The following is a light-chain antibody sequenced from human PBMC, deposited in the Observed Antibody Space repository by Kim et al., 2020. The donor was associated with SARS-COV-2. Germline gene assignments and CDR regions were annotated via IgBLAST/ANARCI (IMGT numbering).Light chain of an antibody. CDR3: QSYDSSLSGSRV. Sequence: QSVLTPPPSVSWAPGQGVTIPCTGSSSNIGAGYDVHWYQQLPGTAPKLLIYGNTNRPSGVPDRFSGSKSGTSASLAITGLQAEDEADYYCQSYDSSLSGSRVFGAGTKVTVL. J-gene: IGLJ1*01. V-gene: IGLV1-40*01. CDR2: GNT. CDR1: SSNIGAGYD.